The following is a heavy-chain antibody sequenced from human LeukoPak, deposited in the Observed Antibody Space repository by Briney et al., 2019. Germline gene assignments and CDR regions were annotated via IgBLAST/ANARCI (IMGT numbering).Heavy chain of an antibody. J-gene: IGHJ4*02. Sequence: GGSLRLSCAASGFTFSSYGMHWVRQAPGKGLEWVAVVSYDGSDKYYADSVKGRFTISRDNSKNTLYLQMNSLRAENTAVYYCAKELLWFHMTDYWGQGTLVTVSS. V-gene: IGHV3-30*18. D-gene: IGHD3-10*01. CDR3: AKELLWFHMTDY. CDR2: VSYDGSDK. CDR1: GFTFSSYG.